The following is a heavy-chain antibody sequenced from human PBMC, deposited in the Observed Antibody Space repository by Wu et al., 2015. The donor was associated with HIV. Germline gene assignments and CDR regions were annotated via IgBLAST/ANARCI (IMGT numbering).Heavy chain of an antibody. Sequence: QVQLVQSGAEVKKPGASVKVSCKASGYTFTGYYMHWVRQAPGQGLEWMGWINPNSGGSGGTNYAQKFQGRVTMTRDTSISTAYMELSRLRSADTAVYYCASSAGTSYYFDYWGQGTLVTVSS. CDR2: INPNSGGSGGT. CDR3: ASSAGTSYYFDY. V-gene: IGHV1-2*02. D-gene: IGHD2-2*01. J-gene: IGHJ4*02. CDR1: GYTFTGYY.